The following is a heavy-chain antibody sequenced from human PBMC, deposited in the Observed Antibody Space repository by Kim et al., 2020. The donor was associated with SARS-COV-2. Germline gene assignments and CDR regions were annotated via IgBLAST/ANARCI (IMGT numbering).Heavy chain of an antibody. CDR3: TTRDLRYFDWLLKDDAFDI. CDR1: GFTFSNAW. Sequence: GGSLRLSCAASGFTFSNAWMSWVRQAPGKGLEWVGRIKSKTDGGTTDYAAPVKGRFTISRDDSKNTLYLQMNSLKTEDTAVYYCTTRDLRYFDWLLKDDAFDIWGQGTMVTVSS. D-gene: IGHD3-9*01. J-gene: IGHJ3*02. V-gene: IGHV3-15*01. CDR2: IKSKTDGGTT.